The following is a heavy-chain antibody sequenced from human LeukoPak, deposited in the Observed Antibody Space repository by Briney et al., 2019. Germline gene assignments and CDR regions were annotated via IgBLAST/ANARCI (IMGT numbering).Heavy chain of an antibody. D-gene: IGHD3-16*02. CDR2: INPNSGGT. CDR3: ARSPTYDYVWGSYRPTTPSNWFDP. CDR1: GYTFTGYY. J-gene: IGHJ5*02. Sequence: ASVKVSCKAFGYTFTGYYMHWVRQAPGQGLEWMGWINPNSGGTNYAQKFQGRVTMTRDTSISTAYMELSRLRSDDTAVYYCARSPTYDYVWGSYRPTTPSNWFDPWGQGTLVTVSS. V-gene: IGHV1-2*02.